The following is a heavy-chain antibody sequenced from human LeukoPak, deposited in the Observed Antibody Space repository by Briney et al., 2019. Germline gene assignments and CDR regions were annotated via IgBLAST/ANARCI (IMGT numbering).Heavy chain of an antibody. CDR3: ARREEATPYYYYYYYMDD. CDR2: MNPNRGNT. Sequence: GASVKVSCKASGYTFTSYDINWVRQATGQGVEWMGWMNPNRGNTGYAQKFQGRVTMTRNTSISTAYMELSSLRSEDTAVYYCARREEATPYYYYYYYMDDWGKGTTVTVSS. D-gene: IGHD5-24*01. V-gene: IGHV1-8*01. CDR1: GYTFTSYD. J-gene: IGHJ6*03.